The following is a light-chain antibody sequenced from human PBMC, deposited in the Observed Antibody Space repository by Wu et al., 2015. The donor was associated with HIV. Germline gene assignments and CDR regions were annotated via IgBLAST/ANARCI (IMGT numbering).Light chain of an antibody. J-gene: IGKJ2*01. CDR1: QSVSNTY. Sequence: EIVLTQSPGTLSLSPGERATLSCGASQSVSNTYLAWYQQKPGQAPRLLIYGASNRATGIPDRFSGSGSGTDFTLTISRLEPEDFAVYYCQLYGNTLYTLVQGTKLEIK. CDR2: GAS. CDR3: QLYGNTLYT. V-gene: IGKV3-20*01.